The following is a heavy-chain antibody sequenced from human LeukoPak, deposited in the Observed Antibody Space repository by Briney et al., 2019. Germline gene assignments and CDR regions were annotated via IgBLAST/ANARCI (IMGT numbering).Heavy chain of an antibody. J-gene: IGHJ4*02. CDR1: GFTFSSYD. Sequence: QSGGSLRLSCAASGFTFSSYDMSWVRQAPGKGLEWVSAISGSGGSTYYADSVKGRFTISRDNSKNTLYLQMNSLRAEDTAVYYCAKDHFHRYYYDSSGYYPFDYWGQGTLVTVSS. CDR2: ISGSGGST. V-gene: IGHV3-23*01. CDR3: AKDHFHRYYYDSSGYYPFDY. D-gene: IGHD3-22*01.